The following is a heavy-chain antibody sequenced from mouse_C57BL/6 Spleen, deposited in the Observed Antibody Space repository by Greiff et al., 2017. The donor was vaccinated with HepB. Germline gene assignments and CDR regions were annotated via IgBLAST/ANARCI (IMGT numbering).Heavy chain of an antibody. CDR1: GYAFTNYL. CDR2: INPGSGGT. J-gene: IGHJ3*01. Sequence: QVQLQQSGAELVRPGTSVKVSCKASGYAFTNYLIEWVKQRPGQGLEWIGVINPGSGGTNYNEKFKGKATLTADKSSSTAYMQLGSLTSEDSAVYFCARSNDEGFGYWGQGALVTVSA. V-gene: IGHV1-54*01. CDR3: ARSNDEGFGY. D-gene: IGHD2-12*01.